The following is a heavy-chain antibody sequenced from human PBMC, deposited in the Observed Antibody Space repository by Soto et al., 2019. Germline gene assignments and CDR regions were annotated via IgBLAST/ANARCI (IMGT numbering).Heavy chain of an antibody. CDR2: MNPNSGNT. V-gene: IGHV1-8*01. CDR1: GYTFTSYD. J-gene: IGHJ4*02. CDR3: ARGVRVARYCSGGSCYSGLYYFDY. Sequence: ASVKVSCKASGYTFTSYDINWVRQATGQGLEWMGWMNPNSGNTGYAQKFQGRVTMTRNTSISTAYMELSSLRSEDTAVYYCARGVRVARYCSGGSCYSGLYYFDYWGQGTLVTVSS. D-gene: IGHD2-15*01.